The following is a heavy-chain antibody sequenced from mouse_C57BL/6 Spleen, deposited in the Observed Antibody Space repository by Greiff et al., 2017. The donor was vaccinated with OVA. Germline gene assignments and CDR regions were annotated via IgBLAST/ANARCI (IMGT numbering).Heavy chain of an antibody. Sequence: VQLQQSGAELARPGASVKLSCKASGYTFTSYGISWVKQRTGQGLEWIGEIYPRSGNTYYNEKFKGKATLTADKSSSTAYMELRSLTSEDSAVYFCARETQSTTVVVGYFDYWGQGTTLTVSS. V-gene: IGHV1-81*01. CDR3: ARETQSTTVVVGYFDY. J-gene: IGHJ2*01. CDR2: IYPRSGNT. D-gene: IGHD1-1*01. CDR1: GYTFTSYG.